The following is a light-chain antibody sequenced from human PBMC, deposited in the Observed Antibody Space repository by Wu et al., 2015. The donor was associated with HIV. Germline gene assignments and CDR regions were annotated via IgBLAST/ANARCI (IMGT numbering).Light chain of an antibody. J-gene: IGKJ4*01. Sequence: EIVLTQSPGTLSLSPGERATLSCRASQSVSSSYLAWYQQKPGQAPRLLIYDAFNRATGIPARFSGSGSGTDFTLTISSLEPEDFAVYYCQQRKNWPLTFGGGTKVEIK. CDR1: QSVSSSY. V-gene: IGKV3D-20*02. CDR2: DAF. CDR3: QQRKNWPLT.